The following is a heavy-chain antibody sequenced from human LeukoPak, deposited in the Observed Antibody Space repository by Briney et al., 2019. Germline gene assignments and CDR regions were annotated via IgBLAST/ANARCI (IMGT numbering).Heavy chain of an antibody. CDR2: INPNSGGT. D-gene: IGHD3-9*01. CDR3: ARDDILTGYYSDYYYYMDV. J-gene: IGHJ6*03. Sequence: ASVKVSFKASGYTFTGYYMHWVRQAPGQGLEWMGWINPNSGGTNYAQKFQGRVTMTRDTSISTAYMELSRLRSDDTAVYYCARDDILTGYYSDYYYYMDVWGKGTTVTISS. CDR1: GYTFTGYY. V-gene: IGHV1-2*02.